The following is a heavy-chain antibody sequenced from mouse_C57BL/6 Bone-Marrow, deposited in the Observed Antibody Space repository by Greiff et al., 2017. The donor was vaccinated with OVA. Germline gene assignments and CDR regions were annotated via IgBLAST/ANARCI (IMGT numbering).Heavy chain of an antibody. V-gene: IGHV1-15*01. Sequence: VQLQQSGAELVRPWASVTLSCKASGYTFTDYEMHWVQQPPVHGLEWIGAIDPETGGTAYNQKFKGKAILTADKSSSTAYMELRSLTSEDSAVYYCTKHYYSQYYAIDYWGQGTSVTVAS. CDR2: IDPETGGT. CDR3: TKHYYSQYYAIDY. D-gene: IGHD2-12*01. J-gene: IGHJ4*01. CDR1: GYTFTDYE.